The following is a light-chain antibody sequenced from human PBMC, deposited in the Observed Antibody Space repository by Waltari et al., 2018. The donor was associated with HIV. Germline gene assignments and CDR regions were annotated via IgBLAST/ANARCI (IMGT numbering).Light chain of an antibody. CDR2: RAS. CDR1: QRISSN. CDR3: QQYNNLPLT. V-gene: IGKV3-15*01. J-gene: IGKJ4*01. Sequence: EIVMTQSPATLSVSPGERVTLSCRASQRISSNLVWYQQNPGQAPRPLIYRASSRATGIPARFSGSGSGTEFTLTISSLQSEDLALYYCQQYNNLPLTFGGGTKVEIK.